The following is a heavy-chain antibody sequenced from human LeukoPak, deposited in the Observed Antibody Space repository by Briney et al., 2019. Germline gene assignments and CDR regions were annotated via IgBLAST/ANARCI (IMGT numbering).Heavy chain of an antibody. CDR1: GGSISSGGYY. Sequence: TLSLTCTVSGGSISSGGYYWSWIRQPPGEGLEWIGYIYHSGSTYYNPALKSRVTISVDRSKNQFSLKLSSVTAADTAVYYCARGGAVDYWGQGTLVTVSS. J-gene: IGHJ4*02. V-gene: IGHV4-30-2*01. CDR3: ARGGAVDY. CDR2: IYHSGST. D-gene: IGHD3-10*01.